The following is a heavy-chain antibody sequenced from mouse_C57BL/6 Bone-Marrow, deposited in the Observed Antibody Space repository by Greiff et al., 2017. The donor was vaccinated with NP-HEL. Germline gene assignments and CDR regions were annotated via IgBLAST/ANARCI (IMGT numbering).Heavy chain of an antibody. J-gene: IGHJ1*03. CDR2: INPSNGGT. Sequence: VQLQQPGTELVKPGTSVKLSCKSSGYTFTSYWMHWVKQRPGQGLEWIGNINPSNGGTNYNEKFKSKATLTVDKSSSTAYMQLSSLTSDDSAVYYCAREGRWLRRGYWYFDGWDTGTTVTGAS. CDR1: GYTFTSYW. V-gene: IGHV1-53*01. CDR3: AREGRWLRRGYWYFDG. D-gene: IGHD2-2*01.